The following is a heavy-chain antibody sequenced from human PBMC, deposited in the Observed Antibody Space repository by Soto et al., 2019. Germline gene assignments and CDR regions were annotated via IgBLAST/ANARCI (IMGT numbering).Heavy chain of an antibody. J-gene: IGHJ5*02. CDR3: ARAGYSTSSDWPWFDP. D-gene: IGHD6-6*01. Sequence: EAQLVESGGGLVQPGGSLRLSCAASGFTFSVYTMHWVRQSPGKGLEWISSITSSGTTISYADSVKGRFTISRDNAKSSLFLQMDTLRDADTAVYYCARAGYSTSSDWPWFDPWGQGTLVTVSS. CDR2: ITSSGTTI. V-gene: IGHV3-48*02. CDR1: GFTFSVYT.